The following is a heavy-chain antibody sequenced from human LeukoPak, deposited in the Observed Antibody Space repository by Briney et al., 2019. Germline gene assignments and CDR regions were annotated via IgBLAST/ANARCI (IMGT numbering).Heavy chain of an antibody. CDR2: ISYDGSNK. V-gene: IGHV3-30-3*01. J-gene: IGHJ5*02. Sequence: PGGSLRLSCAASGFTFSSYAMHWVRQAPGKGLEWVAVISYDGSNKYYADSVKGRFTISRDNSKNTLYLQMNSLRAEDTAVYYRAREGYGLDPWGQGTLVTVPS. CDR1: GFTFSSYA. CDR3: AREGYGLDP. D-gene: IGHD4-17*01.